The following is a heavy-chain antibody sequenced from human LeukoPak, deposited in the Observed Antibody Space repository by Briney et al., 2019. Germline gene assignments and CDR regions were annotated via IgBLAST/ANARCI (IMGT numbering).Heavy chain of an antibody. V-gene: IGHV4-4*02. D-gene: IGHD3-10*01. Sequence: SETLSLTCAVSGGSISSSNWWSWVRQSPGEGLEWIGTIYYNGNTYYNPSLKSRVTISVDTSKNQFSLNLSSVTAADTAVYYCTRDRQLEWFYSWGQGTLVTVSS. CDR1: GGSISSSNW. J-gene: IGHJ5*01. CDR3: TRDRQLEWFYS. CDR2: IYYNGNT.